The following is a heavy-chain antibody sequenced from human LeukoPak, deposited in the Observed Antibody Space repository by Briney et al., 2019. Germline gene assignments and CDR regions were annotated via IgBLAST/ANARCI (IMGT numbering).Heavy chain of an antibody. Sequence: SETLSLTCTVSGGSISSGGYYWRWIRQHPGKGLEWIGYIYYSGSTYYNPSLKSRVTISVDRSKNQFSLKLSSVTAADTAVYYCARGIYPTSPQGGFGLWGQGTLVTVSS. CDR1: GGSISSGGYY. CDR3: ARGIYPTSPQGGFGL. V-gene: IGHV4-31*03. J-gene: IGHJ5*02. CDR2: IYYSGST. D-gene: IGHD3-16*02.